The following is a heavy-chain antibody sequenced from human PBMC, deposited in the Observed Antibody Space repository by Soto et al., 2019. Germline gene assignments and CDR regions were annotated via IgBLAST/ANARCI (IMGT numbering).Heavy chain of an antibody. Sequence: PSETLSLTCTVSGGSISSGGYYWSWIRQHPGKGLEWIGYIYYSGSTYYNPSLKSRVTISVDTSKNQSSLKLSSVTAADTAVYYCARAGPYDILTGYYNGMDVWGQGTTVTVSS. V-gene: IGHV4-31*03. CDR1: GGSISSGGYY. CDR3: ARAGPYDILTGYYNGMDV. D-gene: IGHD3-9*01. J-gene: IGHJ6*02. CDR2: IYYSGST.